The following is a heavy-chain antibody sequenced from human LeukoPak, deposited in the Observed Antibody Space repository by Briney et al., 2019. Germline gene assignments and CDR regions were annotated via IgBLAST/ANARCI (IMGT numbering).Heavy chain of an antibody. CDR1: GFTFSSYW. D-gene: IGHD5-24*01. CDR2: VKPDGSEK. J-gene: IGHJ4*02. Sequence: GGSLRLSCAASGFTFSSYWMTWVRQAPGKGLEWVAHVKPDGSEKSYVDSVKGRFTISRDNAKNSLYLQMNSLRAEDTAIYYCTRVGYIDEGIDYWGQGTLVTVSS. CDR3: TRVGYIDEGIDY. V-gene: IGHV3-7*04.